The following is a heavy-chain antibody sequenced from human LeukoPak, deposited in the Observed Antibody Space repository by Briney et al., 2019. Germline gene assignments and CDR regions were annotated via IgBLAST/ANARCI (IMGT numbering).Heavy chain of an antibody. Sequence: GGSLRLSCAASGFTFSSYVMHWVRQAPGKGLEWVATISYDGGNKSYADSVKGRFTISRDNSKNTLYLQMNSLRAEDTAVYYCARGGGHCVNGLCYMDYWGQGTLVTVSS. V-gene: IGHV3-30-3*01. D-gene: IGHD2-8*01. CDR1: GFTFSSYV. CDR2: ISYDGGNK. J-gene: IGHJ4*02. CDR3: ARGGGHCVNGLCYMDY.